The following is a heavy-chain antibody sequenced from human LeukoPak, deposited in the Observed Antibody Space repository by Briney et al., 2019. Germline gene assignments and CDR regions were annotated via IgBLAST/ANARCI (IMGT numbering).Heavy chain of an antibody. CDR1: GGSISSYY. V-gene: IGHV4-59*04. J-gene: IGHJ4*02. D-gene: IGHD1-26*01. CDR3: ARQFWGGASYRFDY. CDR2: IYYSGSS. Sequence: SETLSLTCTVSGGSISSYYWSWIRQPPGKGLEWIGYIYYSGSSYYIPSLKSRVIVSVDTSKNQFSLRLSSLTVADTAVYYCARQFWGGASYRFDYWGQGALVTVSS.